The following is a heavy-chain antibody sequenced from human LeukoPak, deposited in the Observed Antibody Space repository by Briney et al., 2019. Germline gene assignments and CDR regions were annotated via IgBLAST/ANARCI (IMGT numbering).Heavy chain of an antibody. J-gene: IGHJ4*02. D-gene: IGHD3-22*01. CDR3: ARDVISYYYDSSGSPIGSHFDY. CDR2: INPSGGST. CDR1: GYTFTSNY. Sequence: ASVKVSCKASGYTFTSNYIHWVRQAPGQGLEWMGVINPSGGSTSYAQKFQGRVTKTRDTSTSTVYMELSSLRSEDTAVYYCARDVISYYYDSSGSPIGSHFDYWGQGTLVTVSS. V-gene: IGHV1-46*01.